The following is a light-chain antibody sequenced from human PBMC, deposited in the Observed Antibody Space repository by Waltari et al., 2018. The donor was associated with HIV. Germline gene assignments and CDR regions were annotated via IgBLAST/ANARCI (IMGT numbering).Light chain of an antibody. Sequence: QSVLTPPPSVSATPRQKVTITRPGTSSNFGKNYVSWFQQLPGTAPKLLIYENNKRPSGIPDRFSGSKSGTSATLGITGLQTGDEADYYCGTWDTSLSAVVFGGGTKLAVL. CDR3: GTWDTSLSAVV. CDR1: SSNFGKNY. V-gene: IGLV1-51*02. J-gene: IGLJ2*01. CDR2: ENN.